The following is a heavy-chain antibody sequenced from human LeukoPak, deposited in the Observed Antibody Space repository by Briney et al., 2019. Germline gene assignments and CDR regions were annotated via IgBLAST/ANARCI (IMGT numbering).Heavy chain of an antibody. D-gene: IGHD2-2*01. CDR2: INPSGGST. CDR1: GYTFTGYY. Sequence: ASVKVSCKASGYTFTGYYMHWVRQAPGQGLEWMGIINPSGGSTNYARKFQGRVTMTRDTSTSTVYMELSSLRSEDTAVYYCARAQVVPAAPFDYWGQGTLVTVSS. J-gene: IGHJ4*02. CDR3: ARAQVVPAAPFDY. V-gene: IGHV1-46*01.